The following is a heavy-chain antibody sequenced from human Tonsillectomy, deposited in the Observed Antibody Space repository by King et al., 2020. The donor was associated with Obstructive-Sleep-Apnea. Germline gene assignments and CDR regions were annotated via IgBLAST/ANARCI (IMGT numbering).Heavy chain of an antibody. CDR2: IKQDGSEK. Sequence: VQLVESGGGLVQPGGSLRLSCAASGFTLSSYWMSWVRQAPGKGLEWVANIKQDGSEKYYVDSVKGRFTISRENAKNSLYLQMNSLRAEDTAVYYCARELSAYYYGSGSSYYFDYWGQGTLVTVSS. V-gene: IGHV3-7*01. J-gene: IGHJ4*02. CDR3: ARELSAYYYGSGSSYYFDY. D-gene: IGHD3-10*01. CDR1: GFTLSSYW.